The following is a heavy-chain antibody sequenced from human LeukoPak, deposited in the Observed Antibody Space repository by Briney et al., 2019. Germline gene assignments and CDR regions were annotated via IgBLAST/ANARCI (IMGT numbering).Heavy chain of an antibody. Sequence: ASVKVSCKASGYTFTSYGISWVRQAPGRGLEWMGWISAYNGNTNYAQKLQGRVTMTTDTSTSTAYMELRSLRSDDTAVYYCARGVAGAAEGDDAFDIWGQGTMVTVSS. CDR3: ARGVAGAAEGDDAFDI. J-gene: IGHJ3*02. V-gene: IGHV1-18*01. CDR2: ISAYNGNT. D-gene: IGHD1-26*01. CDR1: GYTFTSYG.